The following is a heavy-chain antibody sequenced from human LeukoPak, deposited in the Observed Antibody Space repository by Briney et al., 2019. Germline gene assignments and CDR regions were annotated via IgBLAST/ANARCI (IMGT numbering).Heavy chain of an antibody. V-gene: IGHV3-48*01. CDR1: GFTVSGNY. Sequence: GGSLRLSCAASGFTVSGNYMSWVRQAPGKGLEWVSHISRSTSSIYYTDSVKGRFTISRDNAKNSLYLQMNSLRAEDTAVYYCAKSLVLGSTYYLGVLSCTFDIWGQGTMVTVSS. CDR3: AKSLVLGSTYYLGVLSCTFDI. J-gene: IGHJ3*02. D-gene: IGHD3-10*01. CDR2: ISRSTSSI.